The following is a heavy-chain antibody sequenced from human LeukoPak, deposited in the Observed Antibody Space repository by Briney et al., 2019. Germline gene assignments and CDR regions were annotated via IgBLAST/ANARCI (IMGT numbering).Heavy chain of an antibody. Sequence: PGGSLRLSCVASGFTFNTYGIHWVRRAPGKGLEWVAGISSDGNNKDYSDSVKGRFTISRDNSKNTLYLQMNSLRAEDTAVYYCAKAAYCTSTSCHFSGYAQRPLDSWGQGTLVTVSS. D-gene: IGHD2-2*01. CDR1: GFTFNTYG. V-gene: IGHV3-30*18. CDR2: ISSDGNNK. J-gene: IGHJ4*02. CDR3: AKAAYCTSTSCHFSGYAQRPLDS.